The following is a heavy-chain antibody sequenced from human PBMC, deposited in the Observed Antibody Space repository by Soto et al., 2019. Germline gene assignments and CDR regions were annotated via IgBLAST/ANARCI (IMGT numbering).Heavy chain of an antibody. V-gene: IGHV4-61*01. CDR2: IYYSGST. J-gene: IGHJ3*02. CDR1: GGSVSSGSYY. D-gene: IGHD4-17*01. Sequence: QVQLQESGPGLVKPSETLSLTCTVSGGSVSSGSYYWSWIRQPAGRGLEWIGYIYYSGSTNYNPSLKSRVTISVDTSKNQFSLKLSSVTATDTAVYYCAAGVTTRKAFDIWGQGTMVTVSS. CDR3: AAGVTTRKAFDI.